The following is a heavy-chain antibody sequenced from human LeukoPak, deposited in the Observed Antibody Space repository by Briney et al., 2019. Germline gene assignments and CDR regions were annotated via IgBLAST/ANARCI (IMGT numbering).Heavy chain of an antibody. V-gene: IGHV3-30*02. Sequence: GGSLRLSCAASGFTFSSYGMHWVRQAPGKGLEWVAYIPYDGAYKYYADSVKGRFTISRDDSKNMVYLQVNSLRPEDTAVYYCAKRDSKSSGYSFDHWGQGTLVTVSS. D-gene: IGHD3-22*01. CDR1: GFTFSSYG. CDR2: IPYDGAYK. CDR3: AKRDSKSSGYSFDH. J-gene: IGHJ4*02.